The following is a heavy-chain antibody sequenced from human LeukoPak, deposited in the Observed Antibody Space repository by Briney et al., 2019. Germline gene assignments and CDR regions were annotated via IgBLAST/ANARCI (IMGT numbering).Heavy chain of an antibody. CDR2: IHYSGST. V-gene: IGHV4-39*07. J-gene: IGHJ3*02. CDR3: ARGRWLPNAFDI. D-gene: IGHD5-24*01. CDR1: GGSISSSSYY. Sequence: SETLSLTCSVSGGSISSSSYYWGWIRQPPGKGLECIGSIHYSGSTYYNPSLKSRVTISVDTSKNQFSLKLSSVTAADTAVYFCARGRWLPNAFDIWGQGTMVTVSS.